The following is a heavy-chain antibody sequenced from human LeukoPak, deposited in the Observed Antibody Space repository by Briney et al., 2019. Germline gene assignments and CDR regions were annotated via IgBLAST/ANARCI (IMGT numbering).Heavy chain of an antibody. D-gene: IGHD3-22*01. CDR2: INWNGGST. Sequence: GGSLRLSCAASGFTFDDYAMHWVRQAPGKGLEWVSGINWNGGSTGYADSVKGRFTISRDNAKNSLYLQMSSLRAEDTAVYYCARETSTQYYYDSSGYYYIDYWGQGTLVTVSS. J-gene: IGHJ4*02. CDR1: GFTFDDYA. CDR3: ARETSTQYYYDSSGYYYIDY. V-gene: IGHV3-20*04.